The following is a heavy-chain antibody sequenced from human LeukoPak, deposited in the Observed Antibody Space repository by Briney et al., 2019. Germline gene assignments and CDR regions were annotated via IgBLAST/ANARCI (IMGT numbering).Heavy chain of an antibody. Sequence: SETLSLTCTVSGGSISSSSYYWGWIRQPPGKGLEWIGSIYYSGSTYYNPSLKSRVTISVDTSKNQFSLKLSSVTAADTAVYYCARRGYSYGQFGYWAQGTLVTVSS. CDR3: ARRGYSYGQFGY. CDR1: GGSISSSSYY. CDR2: IYYSGST. J-gene: IGHJ4*02. V-gene: IGHV4-39*01. D-gene: IGHD5-18*01.